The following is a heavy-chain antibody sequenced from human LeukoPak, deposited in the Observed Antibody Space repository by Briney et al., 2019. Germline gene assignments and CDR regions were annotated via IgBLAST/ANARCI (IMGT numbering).Heavy chain of an antibody. D-gene: IGHD2-2*01. J-gene: IGHJ6*02. CDR2: ISGSGGST. V-gene: IGHV3-23*01. CDR3: ASTTRYCSSTSCYSDYYYYGMDV. Sequence: GGSLRLSCAASGFTFSSYAMSWVRQAPGKGLEWVSAISGSGGSTYYADSVKGRFTISRDNSKNTLYLQMNSLRAEDTAVYYCASTTRYCSSTSCYSDYYYYGMDVWGQGTTVTVSS. CDR1: GFTFSSYA.